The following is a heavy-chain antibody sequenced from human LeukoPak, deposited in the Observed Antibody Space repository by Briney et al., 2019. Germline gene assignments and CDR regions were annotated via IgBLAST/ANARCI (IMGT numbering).Heavy chain of an antibody. CDR2: IYSGGST. V-gene: IGHV3-53*01. D-gene: IGHD6-19*01. CDR1: GFAVSSNY. J-gene: IGHJ3*02. CDR3: ARAKVQWLWVDI. Sequence: GGSLRLSCAASGFAVSSNYMSWVRQAPGKGLEWVSVIYSGGSTYYADSVEGRFTISRDNSKNTLYLQMNSLRAEDTAVYYCARAKVQWLWVDIWGQGTMVTVSS.